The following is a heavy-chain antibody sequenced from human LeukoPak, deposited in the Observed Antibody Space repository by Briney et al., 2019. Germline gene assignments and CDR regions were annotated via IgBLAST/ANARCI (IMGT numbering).Heavy chain of an antibody. D-gene: IGHD1-26*01. CDR1: GYTFTDYY. J-gene: IGHJ4*02. V-gene: IGHV1-2*02. CDR3: AREGVGATKNFDY. CDR2: INPNSGGT. Sequence: ASVKVSCKASGYTFTDYYIHWVRQAPGQGLEWMGWINPNSGGTNYTQKFQGRVTMTRDTSISTAYLELNRLTSDDTAVYYCAREGVGATKNFDYWGQGTLVTVSS.